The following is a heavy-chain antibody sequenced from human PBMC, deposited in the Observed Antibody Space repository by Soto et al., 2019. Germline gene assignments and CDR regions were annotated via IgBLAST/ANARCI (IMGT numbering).Heavy chain of an antibody. V-gene: IGHV3-74*01. CDR2: INSDGSST. Sequence: GGSLRLSCAASGFTFSSYWMHWVRQAPGKGLVWVSRINSDGSSTSYADSVKGRFTISRDNAKNTLYLQMNSLRAEDTAVYYCAREGTGRSKYYFDYWGQGTLVTVSS. CDR1: GFTFSSYW. J-gene: IGHJ4*02. D-gene: IGHD1-1*01. CDR3: AREGTGRSKYYFDY.